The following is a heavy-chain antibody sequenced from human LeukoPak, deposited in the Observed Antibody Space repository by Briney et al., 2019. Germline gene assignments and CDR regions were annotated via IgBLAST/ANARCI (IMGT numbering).Heavy chain of an antibody. Sequence: GGSLRLSCAASGFTFSSYWMSWVRQAPGKGLEWVANIKQDGSEKDYVDSVKGRFTISRDNSKNTLYLQMNSLRAEDTAVYYCAKGYDILTGYSAIAEYFQHWGQGTLVTVSS. CDR2: IKQDGSEK. CDR1: GFTFSSYW. V-gene: IGHV3-7*03. CDR3: AKGYDILTGYSAIAEYFQH. D-gene: IGHD3-9*01. J-gene: IGHJ1*01.